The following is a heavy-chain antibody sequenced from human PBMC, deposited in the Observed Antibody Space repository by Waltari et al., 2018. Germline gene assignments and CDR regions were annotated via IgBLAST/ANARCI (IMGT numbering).Heavy chain of an antibody. V-gene: IGHV4-34*01. CDR1: GGSFSGYY. CDR2: INHSGST. Sequence: QVQLQQWGAGLLKPSETLSLTCAVYGGSFSGYYWSWLRQPPGQGLEWIGEINHSGSTNYNPSLKSRVTISVDTSKNQFSLKLSSVTAADTAVYYCARKRSRRSIYSSSPNPLDYWGQGTLVTVSS. D-gene: IGHD6-6*01. CDR3: ARKRSRRSIYSSSPNPLDY. J-gene: IGHJ4*02.